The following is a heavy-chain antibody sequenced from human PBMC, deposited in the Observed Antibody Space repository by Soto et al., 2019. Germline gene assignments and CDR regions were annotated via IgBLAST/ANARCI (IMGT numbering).Heavy chain of an antibody. D-gene: IGHD3-3*01. CDR3: ARDIGTILGVVPGGWFDP. J-gene: IGHJ5*02. V-gene: IGHV1-46*01. Sequence: ASVKVSCKASGYTFTSYYMHWVRQAPGQGLEWMGIINPSGGSTSYAQKFQGRVTMTRDTSTSTVYMELSSLRSEDTAVYYCARDIGTILGVVPGGWFDPWGQGTLVTVSS. CDR2: INPSGGST. CDR1: GYTFTSYY.